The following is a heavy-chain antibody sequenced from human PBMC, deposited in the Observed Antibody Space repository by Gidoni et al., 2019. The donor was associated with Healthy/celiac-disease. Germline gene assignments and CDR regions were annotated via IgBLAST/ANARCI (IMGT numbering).Heavy chain of an antibody. J-gene: IGHJ3*02. CDR3: ARDWGMATPFAVDAFDI. CDR2: IIPIFGTA. CDR1: GGTFSSYA. Sequence: QVQLVQSGAEVKKPGSSVKVSCKASGGTFSSYAISWVRQAPGQGLEWMGGIIPIFGTANYAQKFQGRVTITADKSTSTAYMELSSLRSEDTAVYYCARDWGMATPFAVDAFDIWGQGTMVTVSS. V-gene: IGHV1-69*06. D-gene: IGHD3-16*01.